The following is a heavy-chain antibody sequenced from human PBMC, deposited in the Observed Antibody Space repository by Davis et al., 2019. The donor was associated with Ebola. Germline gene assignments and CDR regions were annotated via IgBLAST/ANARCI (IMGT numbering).Heavy chain of an antibody. CDR2: IRSKSNSYAT. V-gene: IGHV3-73*01. J-gene: IGHJ4*02. D-gene: IGHD3-16*01. Sequence: GESLKISCTASGFTFSGAALHWVRQASGKGLEWIGRIRSKSNSYATAYAASVKGRFTISRDDSKNTAYLQMNSLKIEDTAVYYCTREEGGATDYWGQGTLVTVSS. CDR3: TREEGGATDY. CDR1: GFTFSGAA.